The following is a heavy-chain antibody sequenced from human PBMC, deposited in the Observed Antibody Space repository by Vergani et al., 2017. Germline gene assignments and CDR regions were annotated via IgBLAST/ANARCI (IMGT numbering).Heavy chain of an antibody. V-gene: IGHV4-61*02. D-gene: IGHD2-21*01. Sequence: QVQLQESGPGLVTPSQTLSLTCTVSGSSFSTGGQSWTWLRQSAGKGLEWIGHIYTSGVSNYNPSLRSRAIMSVDASKKQLSLKLTSVTAADTAVYYCARDGGEYDKHPLDVWGQGTKVTVT. CDR1: GSSFSTGGQS. CDR2: IYTSGVS. J-gene: IGHJ3*01. CDR3: ARDGGEYDKHPLDV.